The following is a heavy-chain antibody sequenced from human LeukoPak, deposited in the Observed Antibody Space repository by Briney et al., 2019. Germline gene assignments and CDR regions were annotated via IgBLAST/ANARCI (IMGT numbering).Heavy chain of an antibody. J-gene: IGHJ4*02. Sequence: SETLSLTCTVSGGSISSYYWSWIRQPPGKGLEWIGYIHYSGSTNYNPSLKSRVTISVDTSKNQFSLKLSSVTAADTAVYYCASTYVRGDYVTDYWGQGTLVTVSS. V-gene: IGHV4-59*01. CDR2: IHYSGST. CDR1: GGSISSYY. CDR3: ASTYVRGDYVTDY. D-gene: IGHD4-17*01.